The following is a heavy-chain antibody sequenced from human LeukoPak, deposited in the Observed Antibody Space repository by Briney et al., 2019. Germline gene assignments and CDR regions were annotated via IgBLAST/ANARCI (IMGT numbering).Heavy chain of an antibody. CDR3: AKDPIFSGSYGVFDY. Sequence: GGSLRLSCAASGFTFSSCAMSWVRQAPGKGLEWVSTVIDSGNSIYYADSAEGRFTISRDNSKNTLYLQMNSLRAGDTAVYYCAKDPIFSGSYGVFDYWGLGTLVTVSS. CDR1: GFTFSSCA. V-gene: IGHV3-23*01. J-gene: IGHJ4*02. CDR2: VIDSGNSI. D-gene: IGHD1-26*01.